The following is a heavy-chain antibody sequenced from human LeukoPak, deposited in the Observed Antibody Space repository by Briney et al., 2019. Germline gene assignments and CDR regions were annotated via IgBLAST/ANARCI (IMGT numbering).Heavy chain of an antibody. J-gene: IGHJ4*02. D-gene: IGHD6-6*01. CDR2: IKQDGSET. Sequence: SGGSLRLSCEVSGFTFSTSWMSWVRKAPGKGLEWVAKIKQDGSETQYVDSVKGRFTISRDNAKNSLNLQMSRLRAEDTAVYYCAREHSSSSGLDYWGQGTLVTVSS. CDR1: GFTFSTSW. V-gene: IGHV3-7*01. CDR3: AREHSSSSGLDY.